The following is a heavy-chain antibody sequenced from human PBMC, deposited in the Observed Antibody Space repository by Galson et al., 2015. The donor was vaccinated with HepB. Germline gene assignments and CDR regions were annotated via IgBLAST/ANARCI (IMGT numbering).Heavy chain of an antibody. D-gene: IGHD4-17*01. CDR2: IYYSGST. CDR3: ARFHDYDDYTFDY. J-gene: IGHJ4*02. Sequence: QVQLQESGPGLVKPSETLSLTCTVSGGSISSYYWSWIRQPPGKGLEWIGYIYYSGSTNYNPSLKSRVTISVDTSKNQFSLKLSSVTAADTAVYYCARFHDYDDYTFDYWGQGTLVTVSS. CDR1: GGSISSYY. V-gene: IGHV4-59*01.